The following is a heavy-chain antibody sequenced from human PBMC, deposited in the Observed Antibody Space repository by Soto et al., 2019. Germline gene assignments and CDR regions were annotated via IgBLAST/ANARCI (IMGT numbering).Heavy chain of an antibody. D-gene: IGHD5-12*01. V-gene: IGHV6-1*01. Sequence: SQTLSLTCAISGDSVSSNSAAWNWIRQSPSRGLEWLGRTYYRSKWYNDYAVSVKSRITINPDTSKNQISLQLNSVTPEDTAAYYCASSRDIYGAFCAHFDDSGLGIVVTVSS. CDR2: TYYRSKWYN. CDR1: GDSVSSNSAA. CDR3: ASSRDIYGAFCAHFDD. J-gene: IGHJ4*02.